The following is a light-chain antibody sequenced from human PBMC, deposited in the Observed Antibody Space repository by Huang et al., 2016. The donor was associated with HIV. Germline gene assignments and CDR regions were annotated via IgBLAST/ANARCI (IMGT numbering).Light chain of an antibody. CDR2: GVS. CDR3: QQYNDWPLT. J-gene: IGKJ1*01. Sequence: EIVMTQSPANLSVSPGERVTLSCRASQIRSSQLAWYQQKRGQAPRLLIYGVSTRATDIPARCSGSGSGTDLTLTINSLQSEDFATYYCQQYNDWPLTFGQGTEVEIK. CDR1: QIRSSQ. V-gene: IGKV3-15*01.